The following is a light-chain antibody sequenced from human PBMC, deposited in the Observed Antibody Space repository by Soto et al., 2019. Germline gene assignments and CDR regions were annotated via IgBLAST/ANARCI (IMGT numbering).Light chain of an antibody. CDR1: QAISSY. J-gene: IGKJ4*01. CDR2: ATS. V-gene: IGKV1-27*01. CDR3: HKYNHAPT. Sequence: DIQLTQSPSSLSASVGDRVTITCRASQAISSYLAWYQQKPGKVPELLIYATSTLQSGAPSRFSGSGSGTDFTLTISSLQPEDVATYYCHKYNHAPTFGGVTKVEIK.